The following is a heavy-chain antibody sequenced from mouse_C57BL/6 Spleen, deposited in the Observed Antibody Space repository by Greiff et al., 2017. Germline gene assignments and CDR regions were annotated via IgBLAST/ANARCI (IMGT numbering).Heavy chain of an antibody. Sequence: DVKLVESGGGLVKPGGSLKLSCAASGFTFSDYGMHWVRQAPEKGLEWVAYISSGSSTIYYADTVKGRFTISRDNAKNTLFLQMTSLRSEDTAMYYCARSIGYAMDYWGQGTSVTVSS. CDR3: ARSIGYAMDY. D-gene: IGHD2-10*02. V-gene: IGHV5-17*01. CDR2: ISSGSSTI. CDR1: GFTFSDYG. J-gene: IGHJ4*01.